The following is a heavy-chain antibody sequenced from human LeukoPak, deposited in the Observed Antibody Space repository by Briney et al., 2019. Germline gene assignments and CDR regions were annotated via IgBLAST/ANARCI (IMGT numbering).Heavy chain of an antibody. D-gene: IGHD1-26*01. J-gene: IGHJ6*03. CDR2: IYYSGST. CDR1: GGSISTYY. CDR3: ARVWSGSYGYYYYYMDV. V-gene: IGHV4-59*08. Sequence: SETLSLTCSVSGGSISTYYWTWIRQPPGKGLEWIGYIYYSGSTYYNPSLKSRVTISVDTSKNQFSLKLSSVTAADTAVYYCARVWSGSYGYYYYYMDVWGKGTTVTVSS.